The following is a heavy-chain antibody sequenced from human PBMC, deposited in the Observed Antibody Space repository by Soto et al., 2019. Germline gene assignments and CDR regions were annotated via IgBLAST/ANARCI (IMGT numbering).Heavy chain of an antibody. CDR2: INPNTGGT. CDR1: GYTFTGYY. V-gene: IGHV1-2*02. CDR3: ARGLLKDAFDI. J-gene: IGHJ3*02. Sequence: ASVKVSCKASGYTFTGYYMHWVRQAPGQGLEWMGWINPNTGGTNYAQKFQGRVTVTRDTSTSTVYVELSSLRSEDTAVYYCARGLLKDAFDIWGQGTMVTVSS. D-gene: IGHD2-15*01.